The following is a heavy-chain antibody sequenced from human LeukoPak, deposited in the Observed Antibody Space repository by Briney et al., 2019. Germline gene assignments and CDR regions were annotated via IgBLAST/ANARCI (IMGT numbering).Heavy chain of an antibody. CDR3: ARDPFTSGDYYDSRGYSGY. CDR1: GFTFSSYS. CDR2: ISSSSSYI. Sequence: GGSLRLSCAASGFTFSSYSMNWVRQAPRKGLEWVSSISSSSSYIYYADSVKGRFTISRDNVRNSLYLQMNSLRAEDTAVYYCARDPFTSGDYYDSRGYSGYWGQGTLVTVSS. V-gene: IGHV3-21*01. J-gene: IGHJ4*02. D-gene: IGHD3-22*01.